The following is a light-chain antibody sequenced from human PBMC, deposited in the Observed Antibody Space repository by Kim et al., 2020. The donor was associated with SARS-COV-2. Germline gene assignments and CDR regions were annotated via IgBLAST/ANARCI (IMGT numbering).Light chain of an antibody. CDR2: AAS. CDR3: QQSYNTPYT. CDR1: QSISSY. Sequence: DIQMTQSPSSLSASVGDRVTITCRASQSISSYLNWYQQKPGEAPKLLIYAASSLQSGVPSRFSGSESGTDFTLTISSLQSEDFATYYCQQSYNTPYTFGQGTQVDIK. J-gene: IGKJ2*01. V-gene: IGKV1-39*01.